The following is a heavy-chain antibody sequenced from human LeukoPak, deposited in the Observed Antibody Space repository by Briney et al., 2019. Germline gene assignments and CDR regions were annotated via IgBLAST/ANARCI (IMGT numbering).Heavy chain of an antibody. D-gene: IGHD1-20*01. CDR2: SDPEDGET. Sequence: ASVKVSCKVSGYTLTELSMHWVRQAPGKGLEWMGGSDPEDGETIYAQKFQGRVTMTEDTSTDTAYMELSSLRSEDTAVYYCATDIITGTTYVYWGQGTLVTVSS. V-gene: IGHV1-24*01. CDR3: ATDIITGTTYVY. CDR1: GYTLTELS. J-gene: IGHJ4*02.